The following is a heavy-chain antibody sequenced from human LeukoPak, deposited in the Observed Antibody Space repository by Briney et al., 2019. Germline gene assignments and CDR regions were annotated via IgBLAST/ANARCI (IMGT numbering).Heavy chain of an antibody. Sequence: ASVKVSCKASGYTFTAYYMHWVRQAPGQGLEWMGWIKCDSGGTEYSRNYRGRVTMTRDTSLRPAYIEVTRLTSDDTAGYLCVGSNWGAGGDFDSWGQGTQVTVSS. CDR1: GYTFTAYY. J-gene: IGHJ4*02. D-gene: IGHD3-16*01. V-gene: IGHV1-2*02. CDR3: VGSNWGAGGDFDS. CDR2: IKCDSGGT.